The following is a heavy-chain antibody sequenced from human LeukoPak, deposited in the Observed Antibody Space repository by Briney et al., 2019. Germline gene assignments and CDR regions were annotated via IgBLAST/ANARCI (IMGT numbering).Heavy chain of an antibody. V-gene: IGHV3-11*03. CDR3: ARQKRAFDY. J-gene: IGHJ4*02. CDR2: MSNNGSSA. CDR1: GFNFSDYY. Sequence: GSLRLSCAASGFNFSDYYMTWIRQAPGKGLEWLSYMSNNGSSAHYRDSAKGRFTISRDNAKNALYLEMNSLTVEDTAVYYCARQKRAFDYWGRGTLVTVS.